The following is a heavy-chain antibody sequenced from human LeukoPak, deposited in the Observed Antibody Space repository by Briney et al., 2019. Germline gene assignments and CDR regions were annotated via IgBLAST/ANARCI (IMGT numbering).Heavy chain of an antibody. CDR2: MNPNSGNT. CDR3: AKGDRFIIAAASSFDY. V-gene: IGHV1-8*03. J-gene: IGHJ4*02. CDR1: GYTFTSYD. D-gene: IGHD6-13*01. Sequence: ASVKVSCKASGYTFTSYDINWVRQATGQGLEWMGWMNPNSGNTGYAQKFQGRVTITRNTSISTAYMELSSLRSEDTAVYYCAKGDRFIIAAASSFDYWGQGTLVTVSS.